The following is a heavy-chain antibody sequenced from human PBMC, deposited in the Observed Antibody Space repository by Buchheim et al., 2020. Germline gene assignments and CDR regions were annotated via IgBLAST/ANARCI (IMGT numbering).Heavy chain of an antibody. D-gene: IGHD2-2*01. CDR2: ISSASGAI. Sequence: EVQLVESGGTLVQPGGSLRLSCAASGFTFSTYAMNWVRQAPGKGLEWVSYISSASGAINYADSVKGRLTISRHNAEHSLYLQMNSLSAEDTAVYYCATRLRGKCSSTSCFGYWGQGTL. CDR1: GFTFSTYA. V-gene: IGHV3-48*01. J-gene: IGHJ4*02. CDR3: ATRLRGKCSSTSCFGY.